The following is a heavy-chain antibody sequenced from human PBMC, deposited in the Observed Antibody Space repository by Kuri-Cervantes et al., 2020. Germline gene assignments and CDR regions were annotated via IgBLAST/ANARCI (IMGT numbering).Heavy chain of an antibody. V-gene: IGHV7-4-1*02. CDR3: ARDTDYGDYASFLVFDY. D-gene: IGHD4-17*01. CDR1: GYTFTANA. J-gene: IGHJ4*02. CDR2: INTNTGNP. Sequence: ASVKVSCKASGYTFTANAMNWVRLAPGQGLEWMGWINTNTGNPTYAQGFIGRFVFSLDTSVSTAYLQISNLKAEDTAVYYCARDTDYGDYASFLVFDYWGQGTLVTVSS.